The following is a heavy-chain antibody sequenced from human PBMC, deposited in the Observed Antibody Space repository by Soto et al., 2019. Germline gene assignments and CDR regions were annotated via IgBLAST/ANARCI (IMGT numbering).Heavy chain of an antibody. CDR2: IIPIFGTA. D-gene: IGHD2-2*01. Sequence: QVQLVQSGAEVKKPGSSVKVSCKASGGTFSSYAISWVGQAPGQGLEWMGGIIPIFGTANYAQKFQGRVTITADESTSTAYMELSSLRSEDTAVYYCASNIVVVPAAPYGMDVWGQGTTVTVSS. V-gene: IGHV1-69*01. J-gene: IGHJ6*02. CDR1: GGTFSSYA. CDR3: ASNIVVVPAAPYGMDV.